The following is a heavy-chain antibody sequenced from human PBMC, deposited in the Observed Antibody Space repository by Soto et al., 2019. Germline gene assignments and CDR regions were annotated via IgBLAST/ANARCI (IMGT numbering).Heavy chain of an antibody. Sequence: EVQLVESGGGLVKPGESLRLSCAASGFTFSTAWMTWVRQAPGRGLEWVARIKTTSDGGTIHYAAPVKGRFTISRDDSKDTLFLQMNSLKIEDTVLYYCIRDPYGSTWGQGTLVTVSS. V-gene: IGHV3-15*01. CDR3: IRDPYGST. D-gene: IGHD3-10*01. CDR1: GFTFSTAW. J-gene: IGHJ5*02. CDR2: IKTTSDGGTI.